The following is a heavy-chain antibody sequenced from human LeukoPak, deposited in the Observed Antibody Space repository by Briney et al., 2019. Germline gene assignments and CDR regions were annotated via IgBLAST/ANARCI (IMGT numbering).Heavy chain of an antibody. CDR1: GFTFSFYT. Sequence: GGSLRLSCAASGFTFSFYTMTWVRQVPGKGLEWVSSISTSNTYIYYADSVKGRFTISRDNAKNSLYLQMNSLRAEDTALYYCAKAITPSFDYGPDYWGQGTLVTVSS. J-gene: IGHJ4*02. V-gene: IGHV3-21*04. CDR2: ISTSNTYI. D-gene: IGHD4-17*01. CDR3: AKAITPSFDYGPDY.